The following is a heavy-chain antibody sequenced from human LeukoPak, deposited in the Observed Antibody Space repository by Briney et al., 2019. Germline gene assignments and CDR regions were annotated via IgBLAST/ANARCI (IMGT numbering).Heavy chain of an antibody. CDR2: INPKSGDT. Sequence: ASVKVSCKASGYRFSDNYVHWVRRAPGQGLEHMGWINPKSGDTHFSQRFKGRVTMTTDTSINTAYMEMRKLRSDDTAVYYCARGKDDSTGHYDAFDIWGHGTMVTVSS. J-gene: IGHJ3*02. V-gene: IGHV1-2*02. D-gene: IGHD3-22*01. CDR3: ARGKDDSTGHYDAFDI. CDR1: GYRFSDNY.